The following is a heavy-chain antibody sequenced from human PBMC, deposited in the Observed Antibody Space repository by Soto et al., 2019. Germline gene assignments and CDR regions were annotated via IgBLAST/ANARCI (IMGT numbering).Heavy chain of an antibody. Sequence: QVQLVQSGAEVREPGSSVRVSCKASGGTFGNFIMNWVRQTPGQGLEWMGGIVPMLGTPTYAEKFKGRVRMSAAGSTSTPYMELTSLRSEDTAIYYCARNATYSPSPSHYSGMDVWGQGTTVTVSS. CDR2: IVPMLGTP. CDR1: GGTFGNFI. D-gene: IGHD3-10*01. V-gene: IGHV1-69*01. J-gene: IGHJ6*02. CDR3: ARNATYSPSPSHYSGMDV.